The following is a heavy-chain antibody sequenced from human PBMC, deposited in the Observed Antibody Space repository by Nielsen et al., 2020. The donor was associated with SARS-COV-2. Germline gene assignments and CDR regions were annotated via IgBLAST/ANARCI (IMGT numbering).Heavy chain of an antibody. CDR2: ISYDGSNK. D-gene: IGHD3-10*01. Sequence: GESLKISCAASGFTFSSYATHWVRQAPGKGLEWVAVISYDGSNKYYADSVKGRFTISRDNSKNTLYLQMNSLRAEDTAAYYCARDLGRGEFGEYYFDYWGQGTLVTVSS. CDR1: GFTFSSYA. J-gene: IGHJ4*02. CDR3: ARDLGRGEFGEYYFDY. V-gene: IGHV3-30*04.